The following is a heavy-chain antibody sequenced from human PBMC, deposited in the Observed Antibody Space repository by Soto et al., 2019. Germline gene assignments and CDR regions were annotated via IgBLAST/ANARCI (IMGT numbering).Heavy chain of an antibody. CDR3: ARKILGSTTRPDYWYFDL. CDR1: GFTFINYA. J-gene: IGHJ2*01. V-gene: IGHV3-23*01. D-gene: IGHD7-27*01. CDR2: ISGGGDAA. Sequence: EVQLLESGGGLVQPGGSLRLSCAGSGFTFINYAMKWVRQAPGKGLEWVSSISGGGDAAFFGDSVRGRFIISRDNSKTTVTLQMNSLGVGDTAVYYCARKILGSTTRPDYWYFDLWGRGTLVTVSS.